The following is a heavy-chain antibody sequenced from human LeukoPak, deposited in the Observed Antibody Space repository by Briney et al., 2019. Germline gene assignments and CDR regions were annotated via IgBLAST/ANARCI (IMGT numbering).Heavy chain of an antibody. V-gene: IGHV4-4*07. CDR1: GGSISSYY. Sequence: SETLTLTCTASGGSISSYYWTWIRQPPGKGLEWIWRIYTSGSTNYNPSLKSRVTMSVDTSKNQYSLKLSSVTAAETAVYYCARGITIFGLGFDLWGRGTLVTVSS. CDR2: IYTSGST. CDR3: ARGITIFGLGFDL. D-gene: IGHD3-3*01. J-gene: IGHJ2*01.